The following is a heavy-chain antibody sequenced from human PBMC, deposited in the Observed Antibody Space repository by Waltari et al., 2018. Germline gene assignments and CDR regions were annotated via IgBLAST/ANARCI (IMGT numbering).Heavy chain of an antibody. CDR1: GFTVTTNY. CDR2: IYGGGNT. V-gene: IGHV3-53*01. CDR3: ARGSPKGTNWGCLDS. D-gene: IGHD7-27*01. J-gene: IGHJ4*02. Sequence: EVQLVESGGGLIQPGGSLRLSCAASGFTVTTNYMNWVRQAPGKGTECVSGIYGGGNTDYGDSVKGRFIISRDDSKNTVYLQMNSLRAEDTAVYYCARGSPKGTNWGCLDSWGQGALVTVSS.